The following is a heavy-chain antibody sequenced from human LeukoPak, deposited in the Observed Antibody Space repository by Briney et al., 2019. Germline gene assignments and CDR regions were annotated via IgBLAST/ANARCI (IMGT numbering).Heavy chain of an antibody. V-gene: IGHV4-61*01. CDR2: IYYTGST. D-gene: IGHD3-10*01. CDR1: GGSVSSGSYY. J-gene: IGHJ4*02. CDR3: ASRSARGVMRGYGRPGYFDY. Sequence: SETLSLTCTVSGGSVSSGSYYWSWIRQPPGKGLEWIGYIYYTGSTNYNPSLKSRVTISVDTSKNQFSLKLSSVTAADTAVYYCASRSARGVMRGYGRPGYFDYWGQGTLVTVSS.